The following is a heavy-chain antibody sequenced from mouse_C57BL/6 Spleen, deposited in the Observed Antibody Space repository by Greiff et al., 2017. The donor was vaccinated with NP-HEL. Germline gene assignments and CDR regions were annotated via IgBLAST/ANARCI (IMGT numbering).Heavy chain of an antibody. Sequence: EVKLMESGGGLVKPGGSLKLSCAASGFTFSSYAMSWVRQTPGQRLEWVATISAGGSYTYYPDNVKGRFTISRDNANNTLYLQMSQLKSEDTAMYYCARGGQRRLRYYAMDYWGQGTSVTVSS. CDR1: GFTFSSYA. D-gene: IGHD3-2*02. CDR3: ARGGQRRLRYYAMDY. V-gene: IGHV5-4*03. J-gene: IGHJ4*01. CDR2: ISAGGSYT.